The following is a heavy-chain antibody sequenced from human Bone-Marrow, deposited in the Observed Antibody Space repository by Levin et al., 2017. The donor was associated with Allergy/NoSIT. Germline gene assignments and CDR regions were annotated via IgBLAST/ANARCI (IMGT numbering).Heavy chain of an antibody. CDR3: ATATAWTTWTMFDL. CDR1: VVSVSSSSYY. CDR2: IFYSGNT. Sequence: SETLSLTCTVSVVSVSSSSYYWGWVRQPPGKGLEWIGSIFYSGNTYYNPSLKSRVTLSLDMSENQFSLKVASVTAADTAIYYCATATAWTTWTMFDLWGQGTLVTVSS. V-gene: IGHV4-39*01. D-gene: IGHD4-17*01. J-gene: IGHJ5*02.